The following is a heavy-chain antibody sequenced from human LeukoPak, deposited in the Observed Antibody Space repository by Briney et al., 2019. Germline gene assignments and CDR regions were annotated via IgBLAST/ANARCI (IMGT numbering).Heavy chain of an antibody. V-gene: IGHV1-2*02. CDR3: ARPQDHGGNVENFDI. D-gene: IGHD4-23*01. J-gene: IGHJ3*02. Sequence: ASVKVSCKASGYTFTGYYIHWVRQAPGQVLEWMGLISPTSGGTNYAQKFQGRVTMTRDTSISTASMELSRLISDDTAVYYCARPQDHGGNVENFDIWGQGTMVTVSS. CDR2: ISPTSGGT. CDR1: GYTFTGYY.